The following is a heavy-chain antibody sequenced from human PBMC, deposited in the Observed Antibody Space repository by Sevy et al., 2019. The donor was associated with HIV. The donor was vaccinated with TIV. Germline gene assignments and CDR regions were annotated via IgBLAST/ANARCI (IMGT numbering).Heavy chain of an antibody. CDR1: GLIFNSYA. V-gene: IGHV3-23*01. Sequence: GGSLRLSCGASGLIFNSYAMSWVRQAPGKGLEWVSGISGSGGSTYYAHSVKGRFTISRDNSKNTLYLQMNSLRAEDTAVYYCAKTIDSGGGVVPAANYFYYGMDVWGQGTTVTVSS. CDR3: AKTIDSGGGVVPAANYFYYGMDV. CDR2: ISGSGGST. D-gene: IGHD2-2*01. J-gene: IGHJ6*02.